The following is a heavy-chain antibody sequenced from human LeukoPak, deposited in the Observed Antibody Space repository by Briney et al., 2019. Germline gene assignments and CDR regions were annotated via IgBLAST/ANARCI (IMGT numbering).Heavy chain of an antibody. V-gene: IGHV4-34*01. CDR3: ARMTTGHDF. J-gene: IGHJ4*02. CDR1: GTSFSSYY. CDR2: VNHSGYT. D-gene: IGHD4-17*01. Sequence: SETLSLTCAVSGTSFSSYYWSWIRQPPGKGLEWIGEVNHSGYTNDNPSLKSRVTISVDTSKNQFSLRLRSVTAADTAVYFCARMTTGHDFWGQGALVTVSS.